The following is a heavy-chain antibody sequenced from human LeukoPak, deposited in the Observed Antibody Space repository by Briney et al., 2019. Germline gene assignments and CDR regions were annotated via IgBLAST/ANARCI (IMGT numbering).Heavy chain of an antibody. V-gene: IGHV4-4*07. J-gene: IGHJ3*02. CDR2: IYTSGST. CDR3: PRGHERVTALVGARAFDI. CDR1: GGSISSYY. D-gene: IGHD1-26*01. Sequence: PSETLSLTCTVSGGSISSYYWSWIRQPAGKGLEWIGRIYTSGSTNYNPSLNSRVTMSVDTSKNHFSLKLSSVTAADTAVYYCPRGHERVTALVGARAFDIWGQGTMVTVSS.